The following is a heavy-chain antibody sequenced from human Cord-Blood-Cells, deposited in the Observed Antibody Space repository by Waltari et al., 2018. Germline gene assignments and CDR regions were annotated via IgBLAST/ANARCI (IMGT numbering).Heavy chain of an antibody. J-gene: IGHJ4*02. CDR3: ARVTGIFDY. Sequence: EVQLVESGGGLVKPGGSLRRSCGASGFTSSSYSMHWVRQAPGKVLEWVSSISSSSSYIYYADAVKGRFTISRDNAKNSLYLQMNSLRAEDTAVYYCARVTGIFDYWGQGTLVTVSS. D-gene: IGHD7-27*01. CDR1: GFTSSSYS. V-gene: IGHV3-21*01. CDR2: ISSSSSYI.